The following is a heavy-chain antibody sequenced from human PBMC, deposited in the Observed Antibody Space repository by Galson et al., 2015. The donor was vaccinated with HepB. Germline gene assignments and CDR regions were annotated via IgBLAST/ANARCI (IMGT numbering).Heavy chain of an antibody. J-gene: IGHJ4*02. D-gene: IGHD5-18*01. CDR3: AGGTAMGGGLH. Sequence: SVKVSCKASGYTLTSYAMHWVRQAPGQRLEWMGWSNAGNGNTKYSQESQGRVTITRDTSANTAYMKLSSLSSEDTAVYYCAGGTAMGGGLHWGPGTLVTVSS. CDR2: SNAGNGNT. V-gene: IGHV1-3*02. CDR1: GYTLTSYA.